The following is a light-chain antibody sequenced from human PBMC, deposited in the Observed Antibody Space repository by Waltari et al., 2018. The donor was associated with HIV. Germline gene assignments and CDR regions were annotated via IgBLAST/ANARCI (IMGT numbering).Light chain of an antibody. CDR3: SSYTSSSTLV. Sequence: QSALTQPASVSGSPGQSITISCTGTYSDVGGYNYLPWFQQRPGKAPKLIVYEVTHRPSGVSNRFSASKSGNTASLTISGVQAEDEADYYCSSYTSSSTLVFGGGTKLTVL. V-gene: IGLV2-14*01. CDR2: EVT. CDR1: YSDVGGYNY. J-gene: IGLJ2*01.